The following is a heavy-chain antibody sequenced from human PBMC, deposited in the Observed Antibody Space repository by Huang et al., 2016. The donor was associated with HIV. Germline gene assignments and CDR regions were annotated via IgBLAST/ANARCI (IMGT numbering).Heavy chain of an antibody. CDR3: ARGRGRSYYYGINV. CDR1: GLSLSDSY. Sequence: QVYLEQWGTGVLKPSETLSLKCAVYGLSLSDSYWTWIRQSSGAGLEWIGDISQTGAPKYSPSLRSRVNILLDTSKNQFSLNLTSLSDADTGLYFCARGRGRSYYYGINVWGQGTLVTVSS. D-gene: IGHD3-10*01. V-gene: IGHV4-34*01. CDR2: ISQTGAP. J-gene: IGHJ1*01.